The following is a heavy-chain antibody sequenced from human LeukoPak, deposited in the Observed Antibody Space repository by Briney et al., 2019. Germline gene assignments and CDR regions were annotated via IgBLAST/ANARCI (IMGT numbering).Heavy chain of an antibody. J-gene: IGHJ4*02. V-gene: IGHV3-49*04. D-gene: IGHD3-10*01. CDR3: ASMVRGVIFDY. Sequence: PWGSLRLSCTASGFTFGDYALCWVCQAPGTGLERVGFIKSKAYGGTTEYAASVKGRFTISRDDSKSIAYLQMNSLKTADTAVYYCASMVRGVIFDYWGQGTLVTVSS. CDR2: IKSKAYGGTT. CDR1: GFTFGDYA.